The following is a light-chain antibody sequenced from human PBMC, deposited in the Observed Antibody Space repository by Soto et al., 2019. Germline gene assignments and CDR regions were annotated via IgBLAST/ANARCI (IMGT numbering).Light chain of an antibody. CDR3: SSSKSTSTLVI. CDR1: SSDVGGYNY. CDR2: DVS. V-gene: IGLV2-14*03. J-gene: IGLJ2*01. Sequence: QSALTQPASVSGSPGQSITISCTGTSSDVGGYNYVAWYQHHPGKAPKVMIYDVSNRPSGVSNRFSGSKSGNTASLTISGLQDEDDADYYCSSSKSTSTLVIFGGGTKLTVL.